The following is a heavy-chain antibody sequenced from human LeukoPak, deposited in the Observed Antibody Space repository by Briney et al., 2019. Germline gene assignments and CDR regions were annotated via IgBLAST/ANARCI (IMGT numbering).Heavy chain of an antibody. J-gene: IGHJ6*03. CDR2: INHSGST. D-gene: IGHD3-10*01. CDR1: GGSFSGYY. CDR3: AGLSRLLWFGELLRHYYMDV. Sequence: MASETLSLTCAVYGGSFSGYYWSWIRQPPGKGLEWIGEINHSGSTNYNPSLKSRVTISVDTSKNQFSLKLSSVTAADTAVYYCAGLSRLLWFGELLRHYYMDVWGKGTTVTISS. V-gene: IGHV4-34*01.